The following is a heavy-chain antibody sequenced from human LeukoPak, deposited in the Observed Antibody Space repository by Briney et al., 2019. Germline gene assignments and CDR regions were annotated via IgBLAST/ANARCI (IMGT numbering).Heavy chain of an antibody. Sequence: AASVKVSCTASGYTFTGYYMHWVRQAPGQGLEWMGRINPNSGGTNYARKFQGSVTMTRATSISTAYMELSRLRSDDTAVYYCARGRDLYYDSSNYYYFDSWGQGTLVTVSS. CDR2: INPNSGGT. V-gene: IGHV1-2*06. J-gene: IGHJ4*02. CDR1: GYTFTGYY. D-gene: IGHD3-22*01. CDR3: ARGRDLYYDSSNYYYFDS.